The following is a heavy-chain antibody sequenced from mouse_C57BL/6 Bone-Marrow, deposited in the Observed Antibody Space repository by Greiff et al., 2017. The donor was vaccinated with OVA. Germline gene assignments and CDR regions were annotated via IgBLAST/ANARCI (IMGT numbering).Heavy chain of an antibody. V-gene: IGHV1-81*01. Sequence: VQLQQSGAELARPGASVKLSYKASGYTFTSYGISWVKQRTGQGLEWIGEIYPRSGNTYYNEKFKGKATLTADKSSSTAYMELRSLTSEDSAVYFCARMDYPWFAYWGQGTLVTVSA. CDR2: IYPRSGNT. CDR1: GYTFTSYG. D-gene: IGHD2-4*01. J-gene: IGHJ3*01. CDR3: ARMDYPWFAY.